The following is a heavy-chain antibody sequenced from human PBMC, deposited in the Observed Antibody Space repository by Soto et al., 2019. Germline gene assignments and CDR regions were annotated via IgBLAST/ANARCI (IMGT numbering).Heavy chain of an antibody. CDR2: IIPIFGTA. D-gene: IGHD6-13*01. V-gene: IGHV1-69*01. Sequence: QVQLVQSGAEVKKPGSSVKVSCKASGGTFSSYAISWVRQAPGQGLEWMGGIIPIFGTANYAQKFQGRVTITADDSTSTAYMERSSLRSEDTAVYYCARVTAARDYYYYYGMDVWGQGTTFTVSS. CDR1: GGTFSSYA. J-gene: IGHJ6*02. CDR3: ARVTAARDYYYYYGMDV.